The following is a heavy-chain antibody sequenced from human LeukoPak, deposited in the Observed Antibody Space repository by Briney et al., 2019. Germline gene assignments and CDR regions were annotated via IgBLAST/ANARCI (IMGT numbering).Heavy chain of an antibody. CDR2: INSDGSST. CDR1: GFTFSSYW. CDR3: ARAYSSSGRGY. J-gene: IGHJ4*02. Sequence: GGSLRLSCAASGFTFSSYWMHWVRQAPGKGLVWVSRINSDGSSTSYADSVKGRFTISRDNAKNTLYLRMNSLRAEDTAVYYCARAYSSSGRGYWGQGTLVTVSS. V-gene: IGHV3-74*01. D-gene: IGHD6-13*01.